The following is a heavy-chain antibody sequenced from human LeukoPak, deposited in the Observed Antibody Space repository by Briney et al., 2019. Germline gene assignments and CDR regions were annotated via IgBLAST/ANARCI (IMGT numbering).Heavy chain of an antibody. CDR2: ARDKANSYTT. CDR3: ARVGPPRSDAFDI. V-gene: IGHV3-72*01. Sequence: GGSLGLSCAASGFTFSDHYMDWVRQTPGKGLEWVGRARDKANSYTTEYAASVKGRFTISRDDSKNSLYLQMNSLKTEDTAVYYCARVGPPRSDAFDIWGQGTMVTVSS. J-gene: IGHJ3*02. CDR1: GFTFSDHY.